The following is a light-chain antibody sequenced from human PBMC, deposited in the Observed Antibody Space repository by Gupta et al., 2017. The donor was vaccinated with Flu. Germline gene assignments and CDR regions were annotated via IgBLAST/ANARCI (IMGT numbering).Light chain of an antibody. J-gene: IGKJ3*01. CDR1: QSVNSN. V-gene: IGKV3-15*01. Sequence: ATLSVSPGERATLSCRASQSVNSNLAWYQQKPGQAPRLLIYGASTRATGIPARFSGSGSGTEFTLIISSLQSEDFAVYYCQQYNSWPRGTFGPGTKVDIK. CDR2: GAS. CDR3: QQYNSWPRGT.